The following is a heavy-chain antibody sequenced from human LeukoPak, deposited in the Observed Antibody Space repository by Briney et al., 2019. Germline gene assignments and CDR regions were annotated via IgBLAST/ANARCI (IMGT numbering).Heavy chain of an antibody. D-gene: IGHD2-15*01. V-gene: IGHV1-69*13. CDR1: GGTFSSYA. CDR3: ARGVIVVVEAARGDYYYGMDV. J-gene: IGHJ6*02. CDR2: IIPIFGTA. Sequence: ASVKVSCKASGGTFSSYAISWVRQAPGQGLEWMGGIIPIFGTANYAQKFQGRVTITADESTSTAYMELSGLRSEDTAVYYCARGVIVVVEAARGDYYYGMDVWGQGTTVTVTS.